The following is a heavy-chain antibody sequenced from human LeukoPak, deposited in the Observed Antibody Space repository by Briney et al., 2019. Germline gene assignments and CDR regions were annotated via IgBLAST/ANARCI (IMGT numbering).Heavy chain of an antibody. CDR1: GITFSLYW. D-gene: IGHD2-15*01. Sequence: GGSLRLSCAASGITFSLYWMHWVRQPPGKGLVWVSRINGEGNIPQYADSVRGRFTVSRDNAENILYLHMNSLRAEDTAVYYCARDSRRILPSDWGQGTLVTVSS. V-gene: IGHV3-74*03. CDR3: ARDSRRILPSD. J-gene: IGHJ4*02. CDR2: INGEGNIP.